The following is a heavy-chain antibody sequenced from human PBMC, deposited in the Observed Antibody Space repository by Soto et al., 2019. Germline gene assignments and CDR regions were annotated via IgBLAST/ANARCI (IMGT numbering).Heavy chain of an antibody. V-gene: IGHV1-3*04. Sequence: ASVKVSCKASGYTFTKNAMHWLRQAPGQRLEWMGWINTAYGHTKYSQKFQGRVTITRDTSAGTAYMELSSLRSEDTAVYYCARDLDDWNYAWFDPWGQGTLVTVSS. CDR3: ARDLDDWNYAWFDP. D-gene: IGHD1-7*01. J-gene: IGHJ5*02. CDR2: INTAYGHT. CDR1: GYTFTKNA.